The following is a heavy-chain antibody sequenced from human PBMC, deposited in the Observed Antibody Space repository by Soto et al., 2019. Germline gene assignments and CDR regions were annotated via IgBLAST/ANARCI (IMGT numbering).Heavy chain of an antibody. CDR1: EFTVSSHY. V-gene: IGHV3-66*01. J-gene: IGHJ4*02. Sequence: GGSLRLSCAASEFTVSSHYMSWVRQAPGKGLEWVSVIYSGGSTYYADSVKGRFTISRNNSKNTLYLQMNSLRAEDTAVYYCARLGPIAAAGTDYRAQRTLDTGSS. D-gene: IGHD6-13*01. CDR3: ARLGPIAAAGTDY. CDR2: IYSGGST.